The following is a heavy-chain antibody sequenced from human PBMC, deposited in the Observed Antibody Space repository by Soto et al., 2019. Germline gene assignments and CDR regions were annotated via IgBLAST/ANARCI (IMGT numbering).Heavy chain of an antibody. CDR1: GNSISSVDHY. V-gene: IGHV4-30-4*01. D-gene: IGHD1-26*01. Sequence: QVQLQESGPGLVRPSQTLSLTCTVSGNSISSVDHYWSWIRQPPGKGLEWMGSIYHSGSTHYNPSLNSRLTISIDTSTNRFSLNLTSVTAADTAVYFCARLRWETENNWFDPWGQGALVTVSS. CDR3: ARLRWETENNWFDP. J-gene: IGHJ5*02. CDR2: IYHSGST.